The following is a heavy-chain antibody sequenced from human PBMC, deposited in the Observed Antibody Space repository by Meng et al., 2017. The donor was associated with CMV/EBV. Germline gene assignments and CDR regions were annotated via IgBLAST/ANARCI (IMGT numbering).Heavy chain of an antibody. CDR1: GFTFSSYA. V-gene: IGHV3-23*01. D-gene: IGHD3-22*01. CDR2: ISGSGGST. Sequence: GESLKISCAASGFTFSSYAMSWVRQAPGKGLEWVSAISGSGGSTYYADSVKGRFTISRDNSKNTLYLQMNSLRAEDTAVYYCAKGTMIVVVTAYFQHWGQGTLVTVSS. CDR3: AKGTMIVVVTAYFQH. J-gene: IGHJ1*01.